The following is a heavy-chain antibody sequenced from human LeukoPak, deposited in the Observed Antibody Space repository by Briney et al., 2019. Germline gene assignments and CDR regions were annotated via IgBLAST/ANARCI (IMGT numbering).Heavy chain of an antibody. CDR1: GFTFSSYA. D-gene: IGHD2-15*01. J-gene: IGHJ3*02. CDR3: ARAPRRYSSGGSCLWDAFDI. V-gene: IGHV3-30-3*01. Sequence: GGSLRLSCAASGFTFSSYAMHWVRQAPGKGLEWVAVISYDGSNKYYADSVKGRFTISRDNSKNTLYLQMNSLRAEDTAVYYCARAPRRYSSGGSCLWDAFDIWGQGTMVTVSS. CDR2: ISYDGSNK.